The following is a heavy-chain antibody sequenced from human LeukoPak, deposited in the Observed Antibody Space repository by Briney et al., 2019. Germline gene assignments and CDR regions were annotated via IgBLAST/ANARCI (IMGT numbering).Heavy chain of an antibody. D-gene: IGHD3-16*02. CDR3: ARATDMITFGGVIVIPGMYYFDY. Sequence: GGSLRLSCAASGFTFSSYSMNWVRQAPGKGLEWVSSISSSSSYIYYADSVKGRFTISRDNAKNSLYLQMNSLRAEDTAVYYCARATDMITFGGVIVIPGMYYFDYWGQGTLVTVSS. J-gene: IGHJ4*02. CDR2: ISSSSSYI. CDR1: GFTFSSYS. V-gene: IGHV3-21*01.